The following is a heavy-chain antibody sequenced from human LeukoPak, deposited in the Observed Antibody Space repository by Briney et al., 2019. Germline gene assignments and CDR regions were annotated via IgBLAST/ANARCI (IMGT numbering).Heavy chain of an antibody. CDR2: ISYDGSNK. D-gene: IGHD2-15*01. CDR1: GFTFSSYG. Sequence: GGSLRLSCAASGFTFSSYGMHWVRQAPGKGREWVAVISYDGSNKYYADSVKGRFTISRDNSKNTLYLQMNSLRAEDTAVYYCAKDAPGYCSGGSCYSSYFDYWGQGTLVTVSS. J-gene: IGHJ4*02. CDR3: AKDAPGYCSGGSCYSSYFDY. V-gene: IGHV3-30*18.